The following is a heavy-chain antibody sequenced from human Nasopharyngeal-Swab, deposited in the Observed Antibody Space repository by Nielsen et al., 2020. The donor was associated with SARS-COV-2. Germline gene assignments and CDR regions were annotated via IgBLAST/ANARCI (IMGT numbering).Heavy chain of an antibody. V-gene: IGHV3-30-3*02. D-gene: IGHD3-16*01. CDR1: GFNFTSYA. CDR2: VSYVGTNT. Sequence: GGSLRLSCSASGFNFTSYAIHCVRQPPGKGLEWVAVVSYVGTNTFYADSVKGRFAISRDNSKSTVSLQMNSLRSEDTAVYYCAKDRGGRSLDSWGQGTLVTVSS. CDR3: AKDRGGRSLDS. J-gene: IGHJ4*02.